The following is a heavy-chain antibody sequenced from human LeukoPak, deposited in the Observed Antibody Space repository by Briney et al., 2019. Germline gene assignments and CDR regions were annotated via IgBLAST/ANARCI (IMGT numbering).Heavy chain of an antibody. J-gene: IGHJ4*02. CDR1: GFTFSRYG. CDR2: IWFDGSNK. D-gene: IGHD4-17*01. Sequence: GRSLRLSCAASGFTFSRYGMHWVRQAPGKGLEWVAVIWFDGSNKYYAESVKGRFTISRDNSKNTLYLQMNSLRVEDTAVYYCVRTLTNYGVFEYWGQGTLVTASS. V-gene: IGHV3-33*01. CDR3: VRTLTNYGVFEY.